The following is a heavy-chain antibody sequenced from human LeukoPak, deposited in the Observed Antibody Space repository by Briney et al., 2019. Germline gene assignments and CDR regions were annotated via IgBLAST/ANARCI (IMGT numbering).Heavy chain of an antibody. CDR3: AVDYYDSSGYYYAWFDP. CDR1: GGTFSSYA. D-gene: IGHD3-22*01. J-gene: IGHJ5*02. V-gene: IGHV1-69*13. Sequence: SVKVSCKASGGTFSSYAISWVRQAPGQGLEWMGGIIPSFGTINYAQKFQGRVTITADESTSTAYMELSSLRSEDTAVYYCAVDYYDSSGYYYAWFDPWGQGTLVTVSS. CDR2: IIPSFGTI.